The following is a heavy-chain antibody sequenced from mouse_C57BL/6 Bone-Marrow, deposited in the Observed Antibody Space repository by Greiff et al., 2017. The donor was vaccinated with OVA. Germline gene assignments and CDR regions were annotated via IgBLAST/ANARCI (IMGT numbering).Heavy chain of an antibody. Sequence: VQLQQSGAELVKPGASVKISCKASGYAFSSYWMNWVKQRPGQGLEWIGEIDPSDSYTNYNQKFKGKSTLTVDKSSSTAYMQLSSLTSEDSAVYYCARSDPYYAMDYWGQGTSVTVSS. CDR1: GYAFSSYW. CDR2: IDPSDSYT. CDR3: ARSDPYYAMDY. J-gene: IGHJ4*01. V-gene: IGHV1-69*01.